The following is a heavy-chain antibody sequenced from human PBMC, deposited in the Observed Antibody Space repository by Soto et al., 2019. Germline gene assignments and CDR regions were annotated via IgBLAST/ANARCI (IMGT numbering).Heavy chain of an antibody. V-gene: IGHV3-21*01. CDR2: ISSSSSYI. CDR1: GFTFSSYS. J-gene: IGHJ6*02. Sequence: GGSLRLSCAASGFTFSSYSMNWVRQAPGKGLEWVSSISSSSSYIYYADSVKGRFTISRDNAKNSLYLQMNSLRAEDTAVYYCTRLSEGEYYHYGMNVWGQGTTVTVSS. CDR3: TRLSEGEYYHYGMNV.